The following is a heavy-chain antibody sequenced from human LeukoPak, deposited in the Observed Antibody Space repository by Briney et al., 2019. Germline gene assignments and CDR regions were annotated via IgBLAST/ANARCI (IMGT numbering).Heavy chain of an antibody. Sequence: ASVKVSCKASGYTFTSYGISWVRQAPGQGLEWMGWISAYNGNTNYAQKLQGRVTMTTDTSTSTAYMELRSLRSDDTAVYYCAREMAPYYYYGMDVWGQGTTVTVSS. D-gene: IGHD5-24*01. CDR1: GYTFTSYG. CDR2: ISAYNGNT. CDR3: AREMAPYYYYGMDV. J-gene: IGHJ6*02. V-gene: IGHV1-18*01.